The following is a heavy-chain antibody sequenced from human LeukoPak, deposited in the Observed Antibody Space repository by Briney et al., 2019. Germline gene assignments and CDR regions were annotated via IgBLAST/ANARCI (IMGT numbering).Heavy chain of an antibody. CDR2: INPNSGGT. V-gene: IGHV1-2*02. CDR3: ARDSPAAGGDFDY. D-gene: IGHD6-13*01. J-gene: IGHJ4*02. CDR1: GYTFTGYN. Sequence: ASVKVSCKASGYTFTGYNMHWVRQAPGQGLEWMGWINPNSGGTNYAQKFQGRVTMTRDTSISTAYMELSSLRSDDTAVYYCARDSPAAGGDFDYWGQGPLVTVSS.